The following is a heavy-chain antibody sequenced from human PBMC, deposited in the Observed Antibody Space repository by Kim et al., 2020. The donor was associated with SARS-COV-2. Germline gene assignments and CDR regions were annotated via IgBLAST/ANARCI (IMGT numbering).Heavy chain of an antibody. D-gene: IGHD5-18*01. J-gene: IGHJ6*02. V-gene: IGHV3-30*18. CDR3: AKDLREAWIQLWSPFYYYYDMDV. Sequence: GGSLRLSCAASGFTFSSYGMHWVRQAPGKGLEWVAVISYDGSNKYYADSVKGRFTISRDNSKNTLYLQMNSLRAEDTAVYYCAKDLREAWIQLWSPFYYYYDMDVWGQGTTVTVSS. CDR2: ISYDGSNK. CDR1: GFTFSSYG.